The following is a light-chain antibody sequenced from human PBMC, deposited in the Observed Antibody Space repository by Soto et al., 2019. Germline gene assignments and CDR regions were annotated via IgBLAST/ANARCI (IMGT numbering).Light chain of an antibody. CDR1: SSDVGSYNL. V-gene: IGLV2-23*02. CDR2: EVT. CDR3: CSYAGLSTYVV. J-gene: IGLJ2*01. Sequence: QSALTQPASVSGSPGQSITISCTGTSSDVGSYNLVSWYRQHPGKAPKLMIYEVTKRPSGVSNRFSGSKSGNTASLTISGLQAEDEADYYCCSYAGLSTYVVFGGGTQLTVL.